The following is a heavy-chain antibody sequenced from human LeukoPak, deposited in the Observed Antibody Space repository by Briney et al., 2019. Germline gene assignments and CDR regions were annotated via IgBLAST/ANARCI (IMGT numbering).Heavy chain of an antibody. Sequence: PSETLSLTCAVYGGSFSGYYWSWIRQPPGKGLEWIGKINHSGSTNYNPSLKSRVTISVDTSKNQFSLKLSSVTAADTAVYYCARGTDYYDSSGYYFWGQGTLVTVSS. CDR3: ARGTDYYDSSGYYF. CDR1: GGSFSGYY. V-gene: IGHV4-34*01. CDR2: INHSGST. D-gene: IGHD3-22*01. J-gene: IGHJ4*02.